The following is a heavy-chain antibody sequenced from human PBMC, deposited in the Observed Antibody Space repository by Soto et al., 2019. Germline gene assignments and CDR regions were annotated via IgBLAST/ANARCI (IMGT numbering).Heavy chain of an antibody. CDR1: GGSISVEHYH. CDR3: VTEDDGGDRDYYGLDV. CDR2: IHYSGSV. Sequence: QVQLQESDPGLVRPSQTLSLTCTVSGGSISVEHYHWTWIRQPPGKGLEWIGYIHYSGSVYYNPSLQSRLSMSVDTSKNLFSLKRASVTAADTAVYFCVTEDDGGDRDYYGLDVWDQGTTVTVSS. D-gene: IGHD2-21*02. J-gene: IGHJ6*02. V-gene: IGHV4-30-4*01.